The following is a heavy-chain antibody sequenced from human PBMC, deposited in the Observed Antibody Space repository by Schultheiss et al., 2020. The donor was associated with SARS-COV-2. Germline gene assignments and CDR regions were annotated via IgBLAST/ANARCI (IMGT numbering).Heavy chain of an antibody. Sequence: GGYLRLSCAASGFTVSSNYMSWVRQAPGKGLEWVANIKQDGSEKYYVDSVKGRFTISRDNSKNTLYLQMNSLRAEDTALYYCAKDGGGWGIQLWEAYFDYWGQGTLVTVSS. CDR2: IKQDGSEK. V-gene: IGHV3-7*03. CDR1: GFTVSSNY. J-gene: IGHJ4*02. CDR3: AKDGGGWGIQLWEAYFDY. D-gene: IGHD5-18*01.